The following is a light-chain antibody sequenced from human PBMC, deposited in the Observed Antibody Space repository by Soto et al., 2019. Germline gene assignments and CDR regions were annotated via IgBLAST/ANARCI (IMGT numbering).Light chain of an antibody. Sequence: EIVMTQSPATLSVSPGERATLSCRASQSVSSNLAWYQQKPGPAPRLLIYRASTSATRIRARFSGSGSGTEFTLTISILQSEDFAVYYCHQYNNLPYTFGQGTKLEIK. V-gene: IGKV3-15*01. CDR1: QSVSSN. CDR3: HQYNNLPYT. CDR2: RAS. J-gene: IGKJ2*01.